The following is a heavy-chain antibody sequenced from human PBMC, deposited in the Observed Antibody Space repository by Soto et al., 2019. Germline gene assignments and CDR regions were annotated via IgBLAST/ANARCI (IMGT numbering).Heavy chain of an antibody. J-gene: IGHJ6*02. CDR1: GYTFNRYY. Sequence: RASVKVSCKASGYTFNRYYMHWVRQAPGPGLQWMGWISPHTGSTRYAPNFRGRVTMTRDTSVSTVYMELSGLTSDDTAVYYCARASQMVINPSFCAMDVWGQGTTVTVSS. CDR2: ISPHTGST. CDR3: ARASQMVINPSFCAMDV. D-gene: IGHD3-22*01. V-gene: IGHV1-2*02.